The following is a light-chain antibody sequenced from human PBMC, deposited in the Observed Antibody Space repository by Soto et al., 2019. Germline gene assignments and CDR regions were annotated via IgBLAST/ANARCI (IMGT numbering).Light chain of an antibody. CDR2: GND. CDR1: SSNIGAGYD. CDR3: QSYGSSPSANFV. J-gene: IGLJ1*01. V-gene: IGLV1-40*01. Sequence: QSVLTHPPSVSGAPGQRVTISCTGSSSNIGAGYDVHWYQQLPGKAPKLLIYGNDNRPSGVPERFSGSKSGTSASLAITGLRADDEADYYCQSYGSSPSANFVFGTGTKLTVL.